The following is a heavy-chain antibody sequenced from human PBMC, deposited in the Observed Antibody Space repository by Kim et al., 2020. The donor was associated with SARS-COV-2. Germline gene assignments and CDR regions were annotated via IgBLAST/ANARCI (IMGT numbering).Heavy chain of an antibody. CDR1: GCSISSSSYY. CDR3: ARQDYGDYDYYYYGMDV. Sequence: SETLSLTCTVSGCSISSSSYYWGWIRQPPGKGLEWIGSIYYSGSTYYNPSVKSRVTISVDTSKNQFSLKLSSVTAADTAVYYCARQDYGDYDYYYYGMDVWGQGNTVTVSS. D-gene: IGHD4-17*01. V-gene: IGHV4-39*01. J-gene: IGHJ6*02. CDR2: IYYSGST.